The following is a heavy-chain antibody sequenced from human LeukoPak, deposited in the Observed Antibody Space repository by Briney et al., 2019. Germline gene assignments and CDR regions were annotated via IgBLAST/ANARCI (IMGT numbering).Heavy chain of an antibody. CDR2: IYHNGNT. CDR3: AKQQPVEDAFDI. V-gene: IGHV4-38-2*02. Sequence: SETLSLTCTVSTYSISSGYYWGWIRQPPGKGLEWIGNIYHNGNTYYNPSLKSRVTISVDTSKNQFSLKLSSVTAADTAVYYCAKQQPVEDAFDIWGQGTMVTVSS. D-gene: IGHD6-13*01. CDR1: TYSISSGYY. J-gene: IGHJ3*02.